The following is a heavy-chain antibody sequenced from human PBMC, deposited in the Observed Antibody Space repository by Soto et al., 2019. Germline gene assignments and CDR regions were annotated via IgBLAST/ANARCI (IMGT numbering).Heavy chain of an antibody. V-gene: IGHV1-18*01. D-gene: IGHD5-18*01. Sequence: QVQLVQSGGEVKKPGASVKVSCKASGYTFTSYGISWVRQAPGQGLEWMGWINAYNGNTNHAQKVQGRATMNTDTSTSTAYTELRSLRSDDTAVYYCARDVGYGLIDGWGQGTLVTVSS. CDR3: ARDVGYGLIDG. CDR2: INAYNGNT. CDR1: GYTFTSYG. J-gene: IGHJ4*02.